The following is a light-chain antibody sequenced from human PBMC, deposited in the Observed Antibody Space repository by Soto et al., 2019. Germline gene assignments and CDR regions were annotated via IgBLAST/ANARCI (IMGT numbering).Light chain of an antibody. J-gene: IGKJ1*01. CDR2: AAS. CDR1: QSVSSS. Sequence: VFTQAPGTLSLSPGERATLSCRASQSVSSSLAWYQQKPGQAPRLLIYAASTRATGIPARFSGSGSGTDFTLTISSLEPEDFAVYYCHQRQYWPPITFGQGTKVDIK. V-gene: IGKV3-11*01. CDR3: HQRQYWPPIT.